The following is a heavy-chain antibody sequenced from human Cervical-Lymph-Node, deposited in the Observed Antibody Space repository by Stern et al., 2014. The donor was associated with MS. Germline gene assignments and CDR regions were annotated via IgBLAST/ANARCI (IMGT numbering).Heavy chain of an antibody. CDR3: ARQPDYSDFLDF. Sequence: QVHLVQSGAEVKKPWASMTLSCKTSGYNFIDHAIHWVRQAPGQRLEWMGWINGGPGATKYSQKFQGRVSFTRDKAASAAYMDLSSLSPDDTAVYYCARQPDYSDFLDFWGQGTLVTVSS. V-gene: IGHV1-3*01. CDR1: GYNFIDHA. J-gene: IGHJ4*02. CDR2: INGGPGAT. D-gene: IGHD4-11*01.